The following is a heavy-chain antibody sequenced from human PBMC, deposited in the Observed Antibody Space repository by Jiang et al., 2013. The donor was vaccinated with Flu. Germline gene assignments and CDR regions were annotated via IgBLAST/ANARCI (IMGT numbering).Heavy chain of an antibody. Sequence: GGGLVQPGGSLRLSCAASGFTFSSCAMSWVRQAPGKGLEWVSSISGSGGTTYYADSVKGRFTISRDNSKNTLYLQMNSLRAEDTALYYCSPGPWLRSGDYWGQGTLVTVSS. CDR2: ISGSGGTT. CDR1: GFTFSSCA. D-gene: IGHD5-12*01. V-gene: IGHV3-23*01. CDR3: SPGPWLRSGDY. J-gene: IGHJ4*02.